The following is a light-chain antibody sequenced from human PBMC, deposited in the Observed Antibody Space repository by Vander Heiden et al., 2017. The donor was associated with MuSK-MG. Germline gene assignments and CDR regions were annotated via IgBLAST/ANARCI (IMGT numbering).Light chain of an antibody. V-gene: IGKV3-15*01. J-gene: IGKJ1*01. CDR3: QQDNNCPLT. CDR1: QSVSSN. CDR2: GAS. Sequence: IVMTQSPATLSVSRGERATLSCRASQSVSSNLAWYQQKPGQAPRLLIYGASTRATGIPARFSGSGSGTEFTLTISSLQSEDFAVYYCQQDNNCPLTFGQGTKVEIK.